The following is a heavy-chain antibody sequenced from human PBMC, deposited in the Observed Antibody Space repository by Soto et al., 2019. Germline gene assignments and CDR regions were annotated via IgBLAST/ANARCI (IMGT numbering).Heavy chain of an antibody. CDR3: ARGFGPSIKCYFDD. CDR1: GFTFASYA. Sequence: QVQLVESGGGVVQPGRSLRLSCAASGFTFASYAFHWVRQAPGKGLEWVAAMSYDGNNKYYADSVKGRLTISRAISKKTLLAQLNKLIPDGTAMCYCARGFGPSIKCYFDDWGQGTMVSVSS. CDR2: MSYDGNNK. V-gene: IGHV3-30-3*01. D-gene: IGHD3-10*01. J-gene: IGHJ3*01.